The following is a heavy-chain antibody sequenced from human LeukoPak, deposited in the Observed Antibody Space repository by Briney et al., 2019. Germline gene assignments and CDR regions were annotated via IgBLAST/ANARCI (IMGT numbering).Heavy chain of an antibody. Sequence: SETLSLTCTVSGGSISSSSYYWGWIRQPPGKGLEWIGSIYYSGSTYYNPSLKSRVTISVDTSKNQFSLKLSSVTAADTAVYYCARVVGSSYYYYYYMDVWGKGTTVTVSS. J-gene: IGHJ6*03. CDR3: ARVVGSSYYYYYYMDV. V-gene: IGHV4-39*07. CDR1: GGSISSSSYY. D-gene: IGHD6-6*01. CDR2: IYYSGST.